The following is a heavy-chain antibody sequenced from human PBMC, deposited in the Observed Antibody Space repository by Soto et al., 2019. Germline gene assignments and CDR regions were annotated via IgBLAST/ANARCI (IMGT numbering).Heavy chain of an antibody. CDR3: AIGGVIGPLDY. CDR1: GFTFSSYA. J-gene: IGHJ4*02. Sequence: EVQLLESGGGLVQPGGSLRLSCAASGFTFSSYAMSWVRQAPGKGLEWVSAISGSGGSTYYADSVKGRFTISRDNSKSALDLQMNSLRAEDTAVYYCAIGGVIGPLDYWRQGTLVTVSS. CDR2: ISGSGGST. V-gene: IGHV3-23*01. D-gene: IGHD3-16*02.